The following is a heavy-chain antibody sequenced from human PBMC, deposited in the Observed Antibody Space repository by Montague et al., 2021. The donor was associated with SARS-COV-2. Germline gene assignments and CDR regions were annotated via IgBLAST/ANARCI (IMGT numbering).Heavy chain of an antibody. V-gene: IGHV6-1*01. CDR3: ARDLGISLSTGRVDAFDV. CDR2: TYYRSKWYT. D-gene: IGHD5/OR15-5a*01. Sequence: CAISGDSVSSKGAAWNWIRQSPSRGLEWLGRTYYRSKWYTDYAVSVRSRITVNSDTSKNQVSLHLISVTPDDTAVYFCARDLGISLSTGRVDAFDVWGQGTMVTASS. J-gene: IGHJ3*01. CDR1: GDSVSSKGAA.